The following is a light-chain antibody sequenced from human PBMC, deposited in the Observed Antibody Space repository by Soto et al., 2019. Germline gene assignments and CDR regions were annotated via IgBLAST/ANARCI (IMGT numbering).Light chain of an antibody. Sequence: VLIPTPATLSVSREKIATLSCRTSHSVSSYLAWYRQKPGQAPGLLIYDASTRATGIPARFSGSGAGTTVSLIIMSLQHAECAAFYCQQRSYSEAATFGGGTKVDIK. CDR3: QQRSYSEAAT. V-gene: IGKV3-11*01. CDR2: DAS. J-gene: IGKJ4*01. CDR1: HSVSSY.